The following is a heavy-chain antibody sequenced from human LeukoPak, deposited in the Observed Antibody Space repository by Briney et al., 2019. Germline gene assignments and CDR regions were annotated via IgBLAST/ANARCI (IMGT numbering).Heavy chain of an antibody. Sequence: PGGSLRLSCAASGFTFSSYAMHWVRQAPGKGLEWVSSISSSSSYIYYADSVKGRFTISRDNAKNSLYLQMNSLRAEDTAVYYCAREGTMVRGVIPFDYWGQGTLVTVSS. CDR3: AREGTMVRGVIPFDY. V-gene: IGHV3-21*01. J-gene: IGHJ4*02. CDR2: ISSSSSYI. D-gene: IGHD3-10*01. CDR1: GFTFSSYA.